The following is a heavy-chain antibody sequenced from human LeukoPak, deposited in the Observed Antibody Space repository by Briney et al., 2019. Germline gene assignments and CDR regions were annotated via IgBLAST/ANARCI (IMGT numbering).Heavy chain of an antibody. Sequence: GGSLRLSCAASGSTFSSYGMHWVRQAPGKGLEWVAFIRYDGSNKYYADSVKGRFTISRDNSKNTLYLQMNSLRAEDTAVYYCAKDCVVGANPENVGMDVWGKGTTVTISS. J-gene: IGHJ6*03. V-gene: IGHV3-30*02. CDR1: GSTFSSYG. CDR3: AKDCVVGANPENVGMDV. CDR2: IRYDGSNK. D-gene: IGHD1-26*01.